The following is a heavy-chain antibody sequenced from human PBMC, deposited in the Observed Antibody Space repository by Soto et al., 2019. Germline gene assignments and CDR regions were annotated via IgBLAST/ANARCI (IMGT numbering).Heavy chain of an antibody. CDR1: SGTSSSSNW. D-gene: IGHD2-15*01. CDR3: AGLGMVAAHREFDP. CDR2: INQSGSP. J-gene: IGHJ5*02. V-gene: IGHV4-4*02. Sequence: QVQLQESGPGLVKPSGTLSLTCAVSSGTSSSSNWWTWVRQPPGKGLGWTGEINQSGSPNDIPSLRSRVTISVDKSKSQFFLKLSSVTAADTAIYDCAGLGMVAAHREFDPWGQGTLVTVSS.